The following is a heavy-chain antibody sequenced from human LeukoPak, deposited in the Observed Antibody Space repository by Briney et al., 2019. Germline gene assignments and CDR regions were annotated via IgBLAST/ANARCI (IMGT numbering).Heavy chain of an antibody. Sequence: GASVKVSCKASGYTFTSYAMHWVRQAPGQRLEWMGWINAGNGNTKYSQKFQGRVTITRDTSASTAYMELSSLRSEDTAVYYCARRGYGSGSYFDYWGQGTLVAVSS. CDR2: INAGNGNT. V-gene: IGHV1-3*01. CDR3: ARRGYGSGSYFDY. J-gene: IGHJ4*02. CDR1: GYTFTSYA. D-gene: IGHD3-10*01.